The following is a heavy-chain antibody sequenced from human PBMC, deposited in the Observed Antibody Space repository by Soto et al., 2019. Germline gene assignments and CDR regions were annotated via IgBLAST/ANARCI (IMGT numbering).Heavy chain of an antibody. CDR2: SHQSGNT. CDR1: GVSISSHDW. D-gene: IGHD6-13*01. Sequence: QVQLQESGPGLVKPSGTLSLTCAVSGVSISSHDWWTWVRQPPGKGLGWIGESHQSGNTNYNSSLASRVAISVDKSTTQFSLKLTSVTVTDTAVYYCATRASSRFYWGQGTLVTVSS. V-gene: IGHV4-4*02. J-gene: IGHJ4*02. CDR3: ATRASSRFY.